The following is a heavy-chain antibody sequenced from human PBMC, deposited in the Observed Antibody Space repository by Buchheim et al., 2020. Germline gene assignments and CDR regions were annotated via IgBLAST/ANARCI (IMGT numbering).Heavy chain of an antibody. V-gene: IGHV1-46*01. CDR1: GYTFASYY. CDR2: INPSDGYT. D-gene: IGHD1-7*01. Sequence: QVQLVQSGAEVKKPGASVQVSCKASGYTFASYYIHWVRQAPGQGLEWMGIINPSDGYTTYTQQFQGRVTMTRDTSANTVSLELSSLRSEDTAVYYCARGITGTRGGFDYWGQGTL. CDR3: ARGITGTRGGFDY. J-gene: IGHJ4*02.